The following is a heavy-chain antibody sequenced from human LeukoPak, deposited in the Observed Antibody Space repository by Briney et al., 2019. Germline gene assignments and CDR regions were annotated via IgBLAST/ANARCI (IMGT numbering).Heavy chain of an antibody. J-gene: IGHJ4*02. D-gene: IGHD1-26*01. CDR2: INPNSGGT. Sequence: ASVKVSCKASGGTFSSYAISWVRQAPGQGLERMGWINPNSGGTNYAQKFQGRVTMTRDTSISTAYMELSRLRSDDTAVYYCARAAVGATSVDYWGQGTLVTVSS. V-gene: IGHV1-2*02. CDR1: GGTFSSYA. CDR3: ARAAVGATSVDY.